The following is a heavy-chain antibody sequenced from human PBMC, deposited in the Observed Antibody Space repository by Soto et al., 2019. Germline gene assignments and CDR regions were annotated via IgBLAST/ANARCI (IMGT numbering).Heavy chain of an antibody. J-gene: IGHJ5*02. Sequence: ASVKVSCKASGYTFTSYGISWVRQAPGQGLEWMGWISAYNGNTNYAQKLQGRVTMTTDTSTSTAYMELRSLRSDDTAVYYCARDTAPFEYVWGSPRFPDHWGQGTLVTVSS. V-gene: IGHV1-18*01. CDR2: ISAYNGNT. CDR3: ARDTAPFEYVWGSPRFPDH. D-gene: IGHD3-16*01. CDR1: GYTFTSYG.